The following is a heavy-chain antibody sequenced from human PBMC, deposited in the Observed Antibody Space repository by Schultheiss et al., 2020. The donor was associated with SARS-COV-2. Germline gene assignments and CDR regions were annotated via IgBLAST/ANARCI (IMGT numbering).Heavy chain of an antibody. J-gene: IGHJ4*02. Sequence: SGPTLVKPTQTLTLTCTFSGFSLSTSGVGVAWIRQPPGKALEWLALIYWDDVERFSPSLKSRLTISKDTSKNQVVLTMINMDPVDTATYYCAHTPSSMLETSYFDSWGQGTLVTVSS. V-gene: IGHV2-5*02. CDR2: IYWDDVE. CDR1: GFSLSTSGVG. D-gene: IGHD2/OR15-2a*01. CDR3: AHTPSSMLETSYFDS.